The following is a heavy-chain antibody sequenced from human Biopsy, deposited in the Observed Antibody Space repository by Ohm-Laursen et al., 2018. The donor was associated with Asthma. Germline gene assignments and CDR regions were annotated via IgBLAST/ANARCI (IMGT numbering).Heavy chain of an antibody. Sequence: SLRLSCTASGFTFGDYCMSLVRQVPGQGLEWVANIKHDGSEKNHVDSLKGRFTISRDNAKNLLFLQMNSLRAEDTAVYYCARTFHFWSPYHAEHYQLWGQGTLVTVSS. CDR3: ARTFHFWSPYHAEHYQL. CDR2: IKHDGSEK. D-gene: IGHD3-3*01. J-gene: IGHJ1*01. CDR1: GFTFGDYC. V-gene: IGHV3-7*01.